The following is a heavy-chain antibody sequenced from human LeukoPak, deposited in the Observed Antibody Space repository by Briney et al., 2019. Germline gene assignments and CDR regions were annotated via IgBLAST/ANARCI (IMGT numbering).Heavy chain of an antibody. CDR1: GFTFSSSA. J-gene: IGHJ4*02. CDR3: ARDRGNTGYDELDY. Sequence: GGSLRLSCAASGFTFSSSAMSWVRQAPGKGLEWVSAISGSGGSTYYADSVKGRFTISRDNSKNTLYLQMNSLRAEDTAVYYCARDRGNTGYDELDYWGQGTLVTVCS. CDR2: ISGSGGST. D-gene: IGHD5-12*01. V-gene: IGHV3-23*01.